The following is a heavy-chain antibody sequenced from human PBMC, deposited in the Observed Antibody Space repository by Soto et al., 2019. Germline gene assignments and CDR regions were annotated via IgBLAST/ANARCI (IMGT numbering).Heavy chain of an antibody. D-gene: IGHD1-7*01. CDR3: ARDQEDLWNYLLADVYYFDF. V-gene: IGHV3-7*01. CDR1: GFTFRNYW. Sequence: GGSLRLSCEASGFTFRNYWMSWVRQPPGKGLEWVAGMKQDGSEKYYVDSVKGRFTISRDNAENSLYLEMNSLRVEDTAVYYCARDQEDLWNYLLADVYYFDFSGQGILVTVST. CDR2: MKQDGSEK. J-gene: IGHJ4*02.